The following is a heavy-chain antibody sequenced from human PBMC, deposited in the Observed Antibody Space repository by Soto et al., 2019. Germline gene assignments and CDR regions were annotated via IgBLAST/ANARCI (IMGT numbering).Heavy chain of an antibody. CDR2: IYYSGST. D-gene: IGHD3-3*01. CDR3: ARGWVSTIFGVSLGYYMDV. V-gene: IGHV4-59*01. J-gene: IGHJ6*03. Sequence: TLSLTCTVSGGSISSYYWSWIRQPPGKGLEWIGYIYYSGSTNYNPSLKSRVTISVDTSKNQFSLKLSSVTAADTAVYYCARGWVSTIFGVSLGYYMDVWGKGTTVTVSS. CDR1: GGSISSYY.